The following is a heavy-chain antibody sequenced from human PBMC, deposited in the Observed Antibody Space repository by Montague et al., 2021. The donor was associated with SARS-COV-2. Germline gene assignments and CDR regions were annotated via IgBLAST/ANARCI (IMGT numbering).Heavy chain of an antibody. J-gene: IGHJ6*02. Sequence: SLRLSCAASGFTVSNNYMSWVRQAPGKGLEWVSVIYSGGSTYYADSVKGRFTISRHNSKNTLYLQMNSLRAEDTAVYYCARDNGDYEGGYYYGMDVWGQGTTVTVSS. CDR3: ARDNGDYEGGYYYGMDV. CDR2: IYSGGST. V-gene: IGHV3-53*04. CDR1: GFTVSNNY. D-gene: IGHD4-17*01.